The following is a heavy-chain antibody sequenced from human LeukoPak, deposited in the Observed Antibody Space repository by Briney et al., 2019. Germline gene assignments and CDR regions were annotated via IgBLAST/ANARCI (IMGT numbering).Heavy chain of an antibody. J-gene: IGHJ4*01. D-gene: IGHD2-8*01. CDR2: INSDGSST. V-gene: IGHV3-74*01. Sequence: PGGSLRLSCAASGFTLSSYWMHWVRQAPGKGLVWVSRINSDGSSTTYADSVKGRFTISRDNAKNSLYLQMNSLRPDDTALYYCSTDPRLLIYWGHGTLVTVSS. CDR1: GFTLSSYW. CDR3: STDPRLLIY.